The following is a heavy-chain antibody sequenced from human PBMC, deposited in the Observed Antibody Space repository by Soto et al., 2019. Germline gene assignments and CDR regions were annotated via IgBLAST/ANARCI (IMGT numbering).Heavy chain of an antibody. J-gene: IGHJ4*02. D-gene: IGHD3-22*01. Sequence: EVQLVESGGGLVKPGGSLRLSCAASGFTFTNAWMNWVRQAPGKGLVWVGRIKSNTDGGATDYAAPVKGRFTISRDDSINTLYLQMNSLKTEAPAVYYCTTLGYYYDSSAYWGRGTLVTVSS. CDR2: IKSNTDGGAT. CDR1: GFTFTNAW. CDR3: TTLGYYYDSSAY. V-gene: IGHV3-15*07.